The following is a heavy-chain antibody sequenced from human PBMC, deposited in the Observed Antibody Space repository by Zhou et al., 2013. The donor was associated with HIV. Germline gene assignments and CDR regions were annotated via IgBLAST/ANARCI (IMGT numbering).Heavy chain of an antibody. CDR3: ASREGDGYNPHAFDI. V-gene: IGHV1-69*04. CDR1: GGAFSRYA. CDR2: IMPIFGVT. D-gene: IGHD5-12*01. Sequence: QVQLVQSGAEVKKPGSSVKVSCKASGGAFSRYAVSWVRQAPGQGLEWMGRIMPIFGVTDYAQKFKGRVTITADKSTSTAYMELTTLGSGDTAVYYCASREGDGYNPHAFDIWGQGTMVTVSS. J-gene: IGHJ3*02.